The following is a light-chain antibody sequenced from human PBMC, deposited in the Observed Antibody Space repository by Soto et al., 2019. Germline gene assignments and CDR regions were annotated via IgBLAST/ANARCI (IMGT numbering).Light chain of an antibody. CDR2: GAS. V-gene: IGKV3-20*01. CDR3: QQYGSSPPSWT. CDR1: QSVSSSY. J-gene: IGKJ1*01. Sequence: ETVLTQSPGTLSLAPGERATLSCRASQSVSSSYLAWYQQKPGQAPRLLIYGASIRATGIPDRFSGSGSGTDFTHTISRLQPEDFAVYYCQQYGSSPPSWTFGKGTKVEIK.